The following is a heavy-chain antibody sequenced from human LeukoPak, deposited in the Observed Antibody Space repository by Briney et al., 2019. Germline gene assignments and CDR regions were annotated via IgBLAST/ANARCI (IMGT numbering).Heavy chain of an antibody. V-gene: IGHV4-31*03. CDR3: ARDVLR. Sequence: SETLSLTCTVSGDSITSGGYYWSWIRQRPGKGLEWIGYSYKTGSNYYNPSLKIRVTMSVDTSRNQFSLKLNSVTAADTAVYYCARDVLRWGQGTLVSVSS. CDR1: GDSITSGGYY. J-gene: IGHJ4*02. CDR2: SYKTGSN.